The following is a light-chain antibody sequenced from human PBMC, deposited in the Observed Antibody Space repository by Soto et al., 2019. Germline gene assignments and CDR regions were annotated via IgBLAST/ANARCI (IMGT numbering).Light chain of an antibody. CDR2: EVS. CDR3: SSYTSSSTLYV. V-gene: IGLV2-14*01. CDR1: SSDVGGYNY. Sequence: QSALTQPASVSGSPGQSITISSTGTSSDVGGYNYVSWYQQHPGKAPKLMIYEVSNRPSGVSNRFSGSKSGNTASLTISGLQAEDEADYFFSSYTSSSTLYVFGTGTKLTVL. J-gene: IGLJ1*01.